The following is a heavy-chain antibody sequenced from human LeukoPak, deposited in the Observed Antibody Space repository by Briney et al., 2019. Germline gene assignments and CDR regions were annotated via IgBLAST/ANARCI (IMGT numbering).Heavy chain of an antibody. D-gene: IGHD5-18*01. CDR2: IDNSGST. Sequence: NPSETLSLTCTVAGGSISSYYWSWIRQPPGKGLEWTGYIDNSGSTRYDPSLKSRVTISVDSSKNQFSLKLSDVTAADTAVYYCARGPQRGYSYGPNDTFDIWGQGTMVTVSS. CDR3: ARGPQRGYSYGPNDTFDI. CDR1: GGSISSYY. J-gene: IGHJ3*02. V-gene: IGHV4-59*01.